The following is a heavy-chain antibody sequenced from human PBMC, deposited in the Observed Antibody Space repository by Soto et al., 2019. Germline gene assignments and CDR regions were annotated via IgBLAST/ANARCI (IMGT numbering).Heavy chain of an antibody. V-gene: IGHV3-23*01. CDR3: ARAGYPNGNYWYFDL. CDR1: RFTFSTYP. CDR2: IRSSGDGT. D-gene: IGHD1-1*01. Sequence: GGSLRLSCAASRFTFSTYPMNWVRQAPGKGLEWVSAIRSSGDGTYYADSVKGRFTISRDNSKNTLFLQMNSLRAADTAIYYCARAGYPNGNYWYFDLWGRGTLVTVSS. J-gene: IGHJ2*01.